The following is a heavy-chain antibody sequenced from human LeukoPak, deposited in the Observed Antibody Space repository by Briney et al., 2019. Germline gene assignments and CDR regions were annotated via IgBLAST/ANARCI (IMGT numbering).Heavy chain of an antibody. V-gene: IGHV3-48*01. CDR2: ISSTSSTI. CDR1: GFTFSSYN. D-gene: IGHD3-9*01. Sequence: GGSLRLSCAVSGFTFSSYNMHWVRQAPGKGLEWISYISSTSSTIYYADSVKGRLTISRDNSKNTLYLQMNSLRAEDTAVYYCAKTLRYFDWLSSIDYWGQGTLVTVSS. CDR3: AKTLRYFDWLSSIDY. J-gene: IGHJ4*02.